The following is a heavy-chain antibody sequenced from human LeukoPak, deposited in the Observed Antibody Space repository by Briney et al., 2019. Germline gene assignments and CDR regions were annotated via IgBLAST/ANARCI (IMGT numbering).Heavy chain of an antibody. V-gene: IGHV4-59*01. CDR3: ARAAPGIVGATGGNWFDP. CDR1: GGSISGYY. CDR2: IYYSGST. Sequence: SETLSLTCTVSGGSISGYYWSWIRQPPGKGLEWIGYIYYSGSTNYNPSLKSRVTISVDTSKNQFSLKLSSVTAADTAVYYCARAAPGIVGATGGNWFDPWGQGTLVTVSS. D-gene: IGHD1-26*01. J-gene: IGHJ5*02.